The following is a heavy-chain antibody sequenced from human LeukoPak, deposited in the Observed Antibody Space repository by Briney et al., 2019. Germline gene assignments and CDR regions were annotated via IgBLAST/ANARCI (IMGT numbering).Heavy chain of an antibody. CDR1: GFTFSSYT. Sequence: GGSLRLSCAASGFTFSSYTMNWVRQAPGRGLEWVSSISSSGAFIFYADSTTGRFTVSRDNAMTSLFLQMNSLRAEDTAIYYCAREPNHHRAYGIWGQGTMVTVSS. V-gene: IGHV3-21*01. CDR2: ISSSGAFI. D-gene: IGHD1-14*01. CDR3: AREPNHHRAYGI. J-gene: IGHJ3*02.